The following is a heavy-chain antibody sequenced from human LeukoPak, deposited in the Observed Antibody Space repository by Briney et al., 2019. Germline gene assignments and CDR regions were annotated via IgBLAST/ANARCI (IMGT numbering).Heavy chain of an antibody. D-gene: IGHD2-21*01. V-gene: IGHV5-51*01. CDR1: GYSFTSYW. CDR3: ARRPYSTDWFDP. Sequence: GESLKISRKGSGYSFTSYWIGWVRQMPGKGLEGMGIIYPGDSDTRYSPSFQGQVTISADKSISTAFLQWSSLKASDPAMYYCARRPYSTDWFDPWGQGTLVTVSS. CDR2: IYPGDSDT. J-gene: IGHJ5*02.